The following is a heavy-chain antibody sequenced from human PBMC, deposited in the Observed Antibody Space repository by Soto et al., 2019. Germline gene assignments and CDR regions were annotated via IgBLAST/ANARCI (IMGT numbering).Heavy chain of an antibody. D-gene: IGHD6-19*01. V-gene: IGHV1-69*01. J-gene: IGHJ6*02. CDR2: IIPIFGTA. Sequence: QVQLVQSGAEVKKPGSSVKVSCKASGGTFSSYAISWVRQAPGQGLEWMGGIIPIFGTANYAQKFQGRVTITADESTSTAYMELSSLRSEDTAVYYCARGQGIVVAGTGAYYYYGMDVWGQGTTVTVSS. CDR3: ARGQGIVVAGTGAYYYYGMDV. CDR1: GGTFSSYA.